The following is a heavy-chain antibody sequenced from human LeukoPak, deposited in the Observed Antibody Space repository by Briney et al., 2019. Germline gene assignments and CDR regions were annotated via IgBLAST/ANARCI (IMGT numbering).Heavy chain of an antibody. V-gene: IGHV3-23*01. D-gene: IGHD3-9*01. J-gene: IGHJ4*02. CDR1: GLTFSSCA. CDR3: AKRASDWYYFDY. CDR2: ISASGAST. Sequence: GGSLRLSCAASGLTFSSCAMSWVRQAPGKGPEWVSVISASGASTYYADSVRGRFTISRDNSKNTLYLQMSSLRAEDTAVYYCAKRASDWYYFDYWGQGNLVAVSS.